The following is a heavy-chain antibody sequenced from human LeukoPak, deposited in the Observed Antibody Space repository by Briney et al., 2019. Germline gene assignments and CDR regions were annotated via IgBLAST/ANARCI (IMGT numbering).Heavy chain of an antibody. CDR3: ARDYNFDY. CDR2: ISSSGSAI. V-gene: IGHV3-48*03. J-gene: IGHJ4*02. Sequence: GGSLRLSCAASGFTFSSYEMTWVRQAPGKGMEWISYISSSGSAIYYADSVKGRFTISRDNAKNSLYLQMNSLRAEDTAVYYCARDYNFDYWGQGTLVTVSP. CDR1: GFTFSSYE.